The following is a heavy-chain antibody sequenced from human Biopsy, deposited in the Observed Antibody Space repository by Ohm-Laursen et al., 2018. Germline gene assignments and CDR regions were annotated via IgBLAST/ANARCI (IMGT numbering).Heavy chain of an antibody. D-gene: IGHD3-22*01. CDR3: VRGVDYYDPYHYYALDV. CDR2: INHRGRT. J-gene: IGHJ6*02. CDR1: GESFNGYY. Sequence: TMSLTCAVYGESFNGYYWSWIRQTPGKGLEWIGEINHRGRTNYNPSLKSRVTISVDTSKNQLSPKVRSETAADTAVYYCVRGVDYYDPYHYYALDVWGQGTTVTVSS. V-gene: IGHV4-34*01.